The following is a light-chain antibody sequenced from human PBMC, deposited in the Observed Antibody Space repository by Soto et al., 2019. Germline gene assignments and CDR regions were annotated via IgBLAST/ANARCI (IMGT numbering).Light chain of an antibody. CDR3: QSYDSSLSAVV. CDR1: NSNIGAGYD. V-gene: IGLV1-40*01. J-gene: IGLJ2*01. Sequence: QSVLTQPPSVSGAPGQRVTISCTGSNSNIGAGYDVHWYQQFPGTAPKLLIYNNNNRPSGVPDRFSGSKSGTSASLAITGLQAEDEADYYCQSYDSSLSAVVFGGGTKVTVL. CDR2: NNN.